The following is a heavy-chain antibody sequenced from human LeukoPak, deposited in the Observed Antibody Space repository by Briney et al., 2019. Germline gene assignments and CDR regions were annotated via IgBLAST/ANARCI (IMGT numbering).Heavy chain of an antibody. CDR1: GGTFSSYA. CDR3: ARQVVVAARHHDAFDI. CDR2: IIPIFGTA. D-gene: IGHD2-15*01. V-gene: IGHV1-69*05. Sequence: SVKVSCKASGGTFSSYAISWVRQAPGQGLEWMGTIIPIFGTANYAQKFQGRVTITTDESTSTAYMELSSLRSEDTAVYYCARQVVVAARHHDAFDIWGQGTMVTVSS. J-gene: IGHJ3*02.